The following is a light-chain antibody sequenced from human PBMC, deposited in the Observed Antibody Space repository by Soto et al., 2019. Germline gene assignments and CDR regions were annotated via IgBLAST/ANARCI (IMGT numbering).Light chain of an antibody. CDR3: QTWGTGIGI. Sequence: QPVLTQSPSASASLGASVKLTCTLSSGHSNYAIAWHQQQPEKGPRYLMKLNRDGSHSKGDGIPNRFSGSSSGAERYLTISSLQSEDEADYYCQTWGTGIGIFGGGTKLTVL. CDR2: LNRDGSH. CDR1: SGHSNYA. J-gene: IGLJ2*01. V-gene: IGLV4-69*01.